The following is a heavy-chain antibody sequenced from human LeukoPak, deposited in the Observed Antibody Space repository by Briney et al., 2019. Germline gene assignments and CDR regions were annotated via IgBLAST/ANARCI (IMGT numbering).Heavy chain of an antibody. CDR1: GFSFSSDA. D-gene: IGHD2-2*01. J-gene: IGHJ6*02. Sequence: GRSLRLTCAASGFSFSSDALHWVRQAPGKGLEWVAVIYYDGSNKYYADSVKGRFTISRDNSKTTLYQQMNSLRAEDTAVYYCARSSVVPTAYDYYSYGMDVWGQGTTVTVSS. CDR3: ARSSVVPTAYDYYSYGMDV. V-gene: IGHV3-30-3*01. CDR2: IYYDGSNK.